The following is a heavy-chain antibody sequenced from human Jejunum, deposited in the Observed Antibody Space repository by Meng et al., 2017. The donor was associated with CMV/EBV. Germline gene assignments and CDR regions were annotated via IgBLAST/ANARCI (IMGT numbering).Heavy chain of an antibody. J-gene: IGHJ4*02. V-gene: IGHV3-23*03. CDR1: GFTFGGYA. D-gene: IGHD2/OR15-2a*01. CDR3: AQYCSSTSCSLRAFDY. Sequence: GFTFGGYAMSWVRQAPGKGLEWVSLIYSPDNPYYADSVKGRFTISRDNSKNTLYLQMNSLRAEDTAVYYCAQYCSSTSCSLRAFDYWGQGTLVTVSS. CDR2: IYSPDNP.